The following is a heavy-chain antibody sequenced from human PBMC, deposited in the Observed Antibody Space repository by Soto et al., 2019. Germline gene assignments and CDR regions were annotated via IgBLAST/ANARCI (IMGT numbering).Heavy chain of an antibody. CDR3: AQRLRDYGVGRERANDFDP. CDR1: GFSLSTTGVG. J-gene: IGHJ5*02. CDR2: IYWDDDK. D-gene: IGHD2-8*01. Sequence: QITLKESGPTLVRPTQTLTLTCTFSGFSLSTTGVGVGWIRQPPGKALEWLALIYWDDDKRYSPSLKSRLTSTKDTSKNEVILTMTNMDPVDTATYYGAQRLRDYGVGRERANDFDPWGQGTLVTVSS. V-gene: IGHV2-5*02.